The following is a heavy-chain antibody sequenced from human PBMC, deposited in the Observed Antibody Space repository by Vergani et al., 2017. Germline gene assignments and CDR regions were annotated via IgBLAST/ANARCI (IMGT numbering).Heavy chain of an antibody. V-gene: IGHV1-69*01. J-gene: IGHJ2*01. Sequence: QVQLVQSGAEVKKPGSSVKVSCKASGGTFSSYAISWVRQAPGQGLEWMGGIIPIFGTANYAQKFQGRVTITADESTRTAYMELSSLRSEDTAVYYCARLTGGARDWYFDLWGRGTLVTVSS. CDR2: IIPIFGTA. CDR3: ARLTGGARDWYFDL. D-gene: IGHD7-27*01. CDR1: GGTFSSYA.